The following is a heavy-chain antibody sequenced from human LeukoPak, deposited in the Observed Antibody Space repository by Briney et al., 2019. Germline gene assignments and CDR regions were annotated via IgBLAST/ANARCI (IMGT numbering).Heavy chain of an antibody. D-gene: IGHD3-22*01. CDR1: GGSFSGYY. V-gene: IGHV4-34*01. CDR2: INHSGST. J-gene: IGHJ3*02. Sequence: PSETLSLTCAVHGGSFSGYYWSWIRQPPGKGLEWIGEINHSGSTKYNPSLKSRVTISVATSKNQFSLKLSSVTAADTAVYYCARGMKWAYYYDSSGRRDDAFDIWGQGTMVTVSS. CDR3: ARGMKWAYYYDSSGRRDDAFDI.